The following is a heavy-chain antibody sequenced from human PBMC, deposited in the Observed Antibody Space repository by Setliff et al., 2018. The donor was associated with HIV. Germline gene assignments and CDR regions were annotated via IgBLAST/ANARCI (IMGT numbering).Heavy chain of an antibody. CDR2: IYTSGST. CDR3: ARGSGYPWYFDL. J-gene: IGHJ2*01. Sequence: PSETLSLTCTVSGGSISSGSYYWSWIRQPAGKGLEWIGRIYTSGSTNYNPSLKSRVTISVDTSKNQFSLKLSSATAADTAVYYCARGSGYPWYFDLWGRGTLVTVSS. V-gene: IGHV4-61*02. CDR1: GGSISSGSYY. D-gene: IGHD3-22*01.